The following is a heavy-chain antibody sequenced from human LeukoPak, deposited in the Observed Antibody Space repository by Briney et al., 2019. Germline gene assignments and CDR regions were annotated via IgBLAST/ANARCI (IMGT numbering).Heavy chain of an antibody. V-gene: IGHV1-69*04. CDR2: IIPILGIA. CDR1: GGTFISYA. D-gene: IGHD6-19*01. J-gene: IGHJ5*02. CDR3: ASVLSGIAVAGSFDP. Sequence: ASVKVSCKASGGTFISYAISWVRQAPGQGVEWMGGIIPILGIANCAQKFQGRVTITADKSTSTAYMELSSLRSEDTAVYYCASVLSGIAVAGSFDPWGQGTLVTVSS.